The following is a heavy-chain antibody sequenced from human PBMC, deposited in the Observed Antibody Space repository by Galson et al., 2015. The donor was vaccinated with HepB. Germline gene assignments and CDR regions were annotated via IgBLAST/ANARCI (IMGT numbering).Heavy chain of an antibody. Sequence: SLRLSCAASGFTVRTNYMNWVRQAPGKGLEWVSVMYSGGGTDYADSVKGRFTISRDNSNNTMYLQMNSLRIEDTAVYYCARSAITYDDILTGSFDVWGLGTMVSVSS. CDR1: GFTVRTNY. J-gene: IGHJ3*01. CDR3: ARSAITYDDILTGSFDV. CDR2: MYSGGGT. D-gene: IGHD3-9*01. V-gene: IGHV3-66*02.